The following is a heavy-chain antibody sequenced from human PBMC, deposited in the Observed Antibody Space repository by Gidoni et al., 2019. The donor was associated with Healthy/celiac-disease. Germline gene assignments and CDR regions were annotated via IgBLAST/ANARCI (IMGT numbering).Heavy chain of an antibody. CDR1: GGSFSGYY. CDR3: ARGGIYYYDSQLRSYYFDY. J-gene: IGHJ4*02. D-gene: IGHD3-22*01. Sequence: QVQLQQWGAGLLKPSETLSLTCAVYGGSFSGYYWSWIRQPPGKGLEWIGEINHSGSTNYNPSLKSRVTISVDTSKNQFSLKLSSVTAADTAVYYCARGGIYYYDSQLRSYYFDYWGQGTLVTVSS. V-gene: IGHV4-34*01. CDR2: INHSGST.